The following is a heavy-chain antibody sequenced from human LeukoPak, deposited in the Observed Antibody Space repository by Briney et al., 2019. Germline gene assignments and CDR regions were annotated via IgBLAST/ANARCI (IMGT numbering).Heavy chain of an antibody. J-gene: IGHJ4*02. CDR2: IRSSSSYI. CDR1: GFTFSIYS. D-gene: IGHD2-15*01. V-gene: IGHV3-21*04. CDR3: AKDLGYWSGGTCLNFDY. Sequence: GGSLRLSCAASGFTFSIYSMNWVRQAPGKWLEWVSSIRSSSSYIYYADSVKGRFTISRDHHKHPLYLQVNSLNCEHTPVYLCAKDLGYWSGGTCLNFDYWGQGTLVTVSS.